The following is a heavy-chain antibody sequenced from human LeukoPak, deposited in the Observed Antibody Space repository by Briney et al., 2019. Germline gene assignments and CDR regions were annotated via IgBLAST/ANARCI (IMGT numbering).Heavy chain of an antibody. CDR1: GFTFSSYW. J-gene: IGHJ4*02. CDR3: ASEGIAVARIELDY. Sequence: GGSLRLSCAASGFTFSSYWMHWVRHAPGKGLVWVSRINSDGSSTIYADSVKGRFTISRDNAKNTLYLQMNSLRAEDTAVYYCASEGIAVARIELDYWGQGTLVTVSS. D-gene: IGHD6-19*01. V-gene: IGHV3-74*01. CDR2: INSDGSST.